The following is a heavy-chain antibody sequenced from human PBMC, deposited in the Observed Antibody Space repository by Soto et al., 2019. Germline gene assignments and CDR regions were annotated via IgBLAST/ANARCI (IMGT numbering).Heavy chain of an antibody. CDR2: INPSGGST. Sequence: ASVKVSCKASGYTFTSYYMHWVRQAPGQGLEWMGIINPSGGSTSYAQKFQGRVTMTRDTSTSTVYMELSSLRSEDTAVYYCARDPTSRSSSPGNWFDPWGQGTLVTVSS. D-gene: IGHD1-26*01. CDR3: ARDPTSRSSSPGNWFDP. CDR1: GYTFTSYY. J-gene: IGHJ5*02. V-gene: IGHV1-46*01.